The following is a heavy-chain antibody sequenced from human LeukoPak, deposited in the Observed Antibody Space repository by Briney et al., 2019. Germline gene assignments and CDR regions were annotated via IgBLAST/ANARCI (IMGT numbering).Heavy chain of an antibody. Sequence: GGSLRLSCAASGFTFSSYTMNWVRQAPGKGLEWVSYITSSSSGIYYSDSVKGRFTISRDNAKNSLYLQMNSLRDEDTAVYYCAGGRGCSGGSCYNDYWGQGTLVTVSS. CDR3: AGGRGCSGGSCYNDY. CDR1: GFTFSSYT. J-gene: IGHJ4*02. D-gene: IGHD2-15*01. CDR2: ITSSSSGI. V-gene: IGHV3-48*02.